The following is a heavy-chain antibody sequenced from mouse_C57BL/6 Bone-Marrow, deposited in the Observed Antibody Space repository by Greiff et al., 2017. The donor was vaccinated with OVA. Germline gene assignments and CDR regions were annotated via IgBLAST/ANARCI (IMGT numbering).Heavy chain of an antibody. CDR2: IDPSDSYT. V-gene: IGHV1-69*01. CDR1: GYTFTSYW. CDR3: ARGAY. Sequence: VQLQQPGAELVMPGASVKLSCKASGYTFTSYWMHWVKQWPGQGLEWIGEIDPSDSYTNYNQKFKGKSTLTVDKSSSTAYMQLSSLTSEDSAVYYCARGAYWGQGTLVTVSA. J-gene: IGHJ3*01.